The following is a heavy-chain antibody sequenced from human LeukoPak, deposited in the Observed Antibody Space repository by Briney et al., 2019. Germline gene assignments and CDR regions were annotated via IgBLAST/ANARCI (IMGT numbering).Heavy chain of an antibody. CDR1: GGSISTSSYY. Sequence: SETLSLTCTVSGGSISTSSYYWGWIRQPPGKGLEWIGIIYYSGSTYYSPSLKSRVTISVDTSKNQFSLKLSSVTAADTAVYYCARGLSGDYETPYYVYWGQGTLVTVSS. J-gene: IGHJ4*02. V-gene: IGHV4-39*07. CDR2: IYYSGST. D-gene: IGHD4-17*01. CDR3: ARGLSGDYETPYYVY.